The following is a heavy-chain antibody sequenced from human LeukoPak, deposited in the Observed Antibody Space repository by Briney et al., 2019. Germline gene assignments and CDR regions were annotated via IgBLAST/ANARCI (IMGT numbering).Heavy chain of an antibody. D-gene: IGHD6-19*01. CDR2: ITPIFGTA. J-gene: IGHJ5*02. CDR3: ARGGSGLGWFDP. V-gene: IGHV1-69*05. Sequence: SVKVSCKASGGTFSSYAISWVRQAPGQGHEWKGGITPIFGTANYAQKCQGRVTITTDESTSTAYMELSSLRSEDTAVYYCARGGSGLGWFDPWGQGTLVTVSS. CDR1: GGTFSSYA.